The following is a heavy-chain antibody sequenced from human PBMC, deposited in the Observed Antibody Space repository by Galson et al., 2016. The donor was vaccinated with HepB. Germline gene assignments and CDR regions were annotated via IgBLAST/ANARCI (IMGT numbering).Heavy chain of an antibody. J-gene: IGHJ6*04. CDR2: ISWDSTTI. Sequence: SLRLSCAASGFTFDDYTMHWVRQAPGKGLEWVSLISWDSTTIHYADSVKGRFTVSRDNTESTLYLEMNSLANEDTALYYCAKADHTSDGGFYYYYGLDVWGRGTTVTVSS. D-gene: IGHD2-2*01. V-gene: IGHV3-43*01. CDR3: AKADHTSDGGFYYYYGLDV. CDR1: GFTFDDYT.